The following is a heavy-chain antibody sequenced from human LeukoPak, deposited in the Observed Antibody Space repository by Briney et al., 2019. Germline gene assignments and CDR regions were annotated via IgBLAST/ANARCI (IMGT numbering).Heavy chain of an antibody. V-gene: IGHV7-4-1*02. J-gene: IGHJ5*02. CDR1: GYTFTTYG. D-gene: IGHD2-2*01. CDR3: AREVVHCGRTSCYARLFDP. CDR2: INTDTGNP. Sequence: ASVKVSCKASGYTFTTYGVNWVRQAPGQGLEWMGWINTDTGNPTYAQGFTGRFVFSLDTSVSTAYLRISSLKAEDTAVYYCAREVVHCGRTSCYARLFDPWGQGTRVTVSS.